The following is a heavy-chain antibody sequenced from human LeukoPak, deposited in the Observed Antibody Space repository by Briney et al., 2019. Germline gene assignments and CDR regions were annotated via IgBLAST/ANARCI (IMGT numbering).Heavy chain of an antibody. Sequence: SETLSLTCAVYGGSFSGYYWSWIRQPPGKGLEWIGEINHSGSTNHNPSLKSRVTISVDTSKNQFSLKLSSVTAADTAVYYCARAEPDIVVVPAAMRNWFDPWGQGTLVTVSS. J-gene: IGHJ5*02. D-gene: IGHD2-2*01. CDR1: GGSFSGYY. V-gene: IGHV4-34*01. CDR2: INHSGST. CDR3: ARAEPDIVVVPAAMRNWFDP.